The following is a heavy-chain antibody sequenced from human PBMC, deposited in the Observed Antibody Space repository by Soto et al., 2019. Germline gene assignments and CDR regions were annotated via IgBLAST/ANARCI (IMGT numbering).Heavy chain of an antibody. V-gene: IGHV3-7*01. D-gene: IGHD3-3*01. Sequence: EVQLVESGGGLVQPGGSLRLSCAASGFTFSSYWMSWVRQAPGKGLEWVANIKQDGSEKYYVDSVKGRFTFSRDNAKNSLFLQINGLIAEDPAVYYCARHVEWLSALKVPATPNWFDPSGQGTLVTVSS. CDR2: IKQDGSEK. CDR1: GFTFSSYW. J-gene: IGHJ5*02. CDR3: ARHVEWLSALKVPATPNWFDP.